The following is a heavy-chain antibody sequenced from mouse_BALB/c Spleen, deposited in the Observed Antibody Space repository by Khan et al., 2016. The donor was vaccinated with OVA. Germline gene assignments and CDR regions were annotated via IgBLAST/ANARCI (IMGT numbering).Heavy chain of an antibody. J-gene: IGHJ3*01. CDR2: INPDSSTI. V-gene: IGHV4-1*02. D-gene: IGHD2-14*01. Sequence: EVKLLESGGGLVQPGGSLKLSCAASGFDFSRYWMSWVRQAPGKGLEWIGEINPDSSTINYTPSLKDKFIISRDNAKNTLYLQMSKVRSEDTALYYCASPYRYDGRAWFAYWGQGTLGTGSA. CDR1: GFDFSRYW. CDR3: ASPYRYDGRAWFAY.